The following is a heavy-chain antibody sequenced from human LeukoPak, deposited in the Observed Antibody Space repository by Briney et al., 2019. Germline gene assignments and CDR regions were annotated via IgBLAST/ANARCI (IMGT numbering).Heavy chain of an antibody. CDR1: GGTFSSYA. CDR2: IIPIFGTA. J-gene: IGHJ3*02. D-gene: IGHD2-21*02. CDR3: AREEREYCGGDCNDAFDI. V-gene: IGHV1-69*13. Sequence: SVKVSCKASGGTFSSYAVSWVRQAPGQGLEWMGGIIPIFGTANYAQKFQGRVTITADESTSTAYMELSSLRSEDTAVYYSAREEREYCGGDCNDAFDIWGQGTMVTVSS.